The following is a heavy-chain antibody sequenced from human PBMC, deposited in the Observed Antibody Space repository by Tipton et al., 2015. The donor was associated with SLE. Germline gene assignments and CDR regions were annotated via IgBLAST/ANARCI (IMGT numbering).Heavy chain of an antibody. CDR2: IFHSGST. CDR3: ASPYYYGSRSFDP. CDR1: NGSIISLYDY. D-gene: IGHD3-10*01. V-gene: IGHV4-39*07. J-gene: IGHJ5*02. Sequence: TLSLTCTVSNGSIISLYDYWGWVRQPPGKGLEWIGEIFHSGSTNYNPSLRSRVTMSLDKSKNQFSLKLSSVTAADTAAYYCASPYYYGSRSFDPWGQGTLVTVSA.